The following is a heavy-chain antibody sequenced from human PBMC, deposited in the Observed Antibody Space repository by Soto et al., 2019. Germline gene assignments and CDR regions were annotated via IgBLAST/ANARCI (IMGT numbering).Heavy chain of an antibody. Sequence: QVQLVQSGAEVKKPGASVKVSCKASGYTFTSYYMHWGRQAPGQGLEWMGIINPSGGSTSYAQKFQGRVTMTRDTSTSTVYMELSSLRSEDTAVYYCARDLKDYYFDYWGQGTLVTVSS. V-gene: IGHV1-46*01. CDR2: INPSGGST. CDR3: ARDLKDYYFDY. D-gene: IGHD2-15*01. J-gene: IGHJ4*02. CDR1: GYTFTSYY.